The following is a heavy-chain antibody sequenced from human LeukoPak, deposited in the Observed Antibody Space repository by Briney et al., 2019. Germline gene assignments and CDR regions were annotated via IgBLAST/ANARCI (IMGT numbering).Heavy chain of an antibody. D-gene: IGHD6-19*01. CDR2: INHSGST. J-gene: IGHJ4*02. Sequence: SGTLSLTCAVYGGSFSGYYWSWIRQPPGKGLEWIGEINHSGSTNYNPSLKSRVTISVDTSKNQFSLKLSSVTAADTAVYYCARVLLLVSSPYSSVPGSHYFDYWGQGTLVTVSS. CDR3: ARVLLLVSSPYSSVPGSHYFDY. CDR1: GGSFSGYY. V-gene: IGHV4-34*01.